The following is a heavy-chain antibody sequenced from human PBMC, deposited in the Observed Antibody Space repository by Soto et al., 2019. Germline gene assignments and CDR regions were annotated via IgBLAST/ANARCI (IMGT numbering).Heavy chain of an antibody. CDR3: AKDPGYGVGEYVYFQH. CDR2: ISGSGGST. V-gene: IGHV3-23*01. J-gene: IGHJ1*01. D-gene: IGHD4-17*01. Sequence: LSLPCAASGFTFSSYAMSWVRQAPGKGLEWVSAISGSGGSTYYADSVKGRFTISRDNSKNTLYLQMNSLRAEDTAVYYCAKDPGYGVGEYVYFQHWGQGTLVTVSS. CDR1: GFTFSSYA.